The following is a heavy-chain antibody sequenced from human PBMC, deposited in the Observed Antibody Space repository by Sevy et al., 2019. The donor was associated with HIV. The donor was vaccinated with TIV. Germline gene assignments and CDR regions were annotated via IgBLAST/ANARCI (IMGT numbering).Heavy chain of an antibody. J-gene: IGHJ3*02. CDR2: INPNSGGT. CDR3: ARDRGFYYDSSGYYGEPHDAFDI. Sequence: ASVKVSCKASGYTFTGYYMHWVRQAPGQGLEWMGWINPNSGGTNYAQKFQGRVTMTRETSIRTAYMELSRLRSDDTAVYYCARDRGFYYDSSGYYGEPHDAFDIWGQGTMVTVSS. CDR1: GYTFTGYY. V-gene: IGHV1-2*02. D-gene: IGHD3-22*01.